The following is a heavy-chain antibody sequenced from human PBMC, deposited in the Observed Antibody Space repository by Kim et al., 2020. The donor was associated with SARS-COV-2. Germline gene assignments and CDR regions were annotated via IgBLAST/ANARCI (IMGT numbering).Heavy chain of an antibody. V-gene: IGHV1-58*01. CDR1: GFTFTCYA. CDR3: AAERYFDWWGFDY. CDR2: IVVGSCNT. J-gene: IGHJ4*01. D-gene: IGHD3-9*01. Sequence: SVKVSCKASGFTFTCYALLWVQQDRGQSLECIGVIVVGSCNTNYAQKFQERFSIIRDMSTSTAYMELSSLRSEDTAVYYCAAERYFDWWGFDYWGHGTLGTVAS.